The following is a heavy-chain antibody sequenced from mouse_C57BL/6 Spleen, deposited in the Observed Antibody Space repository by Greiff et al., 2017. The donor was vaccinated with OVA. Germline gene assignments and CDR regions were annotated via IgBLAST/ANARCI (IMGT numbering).Heavy chain of an antibody. CDR2: IRNKANNHAT. D-gene: IGHD2-1*01. CDR1: GFTFSDAW. V-gene: IGHV6-6*01. J-gene: IGHJ4*01. Sequence: EVKVIESGGGLVQPGGSMKLSCAASGFTFSDAWMDWVRQSPEKGLEWVAEIRNKANNHATYYAESVKGRFTISRDDSKSSVYLQMNSLRAEDTGIYYCTELHDYYAMDYWGQGTSVTVSS. CDR3: TELHDYYAMDY.